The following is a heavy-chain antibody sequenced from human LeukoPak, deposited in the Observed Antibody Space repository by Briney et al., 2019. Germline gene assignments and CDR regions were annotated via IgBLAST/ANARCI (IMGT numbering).Heavy chain of an antibody. Sequence: GESLKISCKGSGYSFASYWIGWVRQMPGKGLEWMGIIYPADSDTRYSSSFQGQVTISADKSISTAYLQWSSLKASDTAIYYCALAVIASALDFDIWGQGTMVTVSS. J-gene: IGHJ3*02. D-gene: IGHD2-21*01. CDR3: ALAVIASALDFDI. V-gene: IGHV5-51*01. CDR1: GYSFASYW. CDR2: IYPADSDT.